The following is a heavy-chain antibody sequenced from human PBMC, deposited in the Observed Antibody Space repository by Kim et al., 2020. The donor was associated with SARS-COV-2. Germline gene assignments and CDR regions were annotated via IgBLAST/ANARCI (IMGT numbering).Heavy chain of an antibody. CDR2: IYYSGRT. CDR1: GGSISSYY. D-gene: IGHD3-10*01. Sequence: SETLSLTCTVSGGSISSYYWSWIRQPPGKGLEWIGYIYYSGRTNYNPSLKSRVTISVDTSKNQFSLKLSSVTAADTAVSYCARGVHYGSGTFAAFDIWG. V-gene: IGHV4-59*01. CDR3: ARGVHYGSGTFAAFDI. J-gene: IGHJ3*02.